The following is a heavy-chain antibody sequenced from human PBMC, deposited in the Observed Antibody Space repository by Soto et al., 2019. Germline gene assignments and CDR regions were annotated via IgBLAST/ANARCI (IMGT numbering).Heavy chain of an antibody. D-gene: IGHD3-10*01. CDR2: ISTSVSGT. CDR3: AREAAAPTERGDY. J-gene: IGHJ4*02. V-gene: IGHV3-23*01. CDR1: GFTFISHA. Sequence: GGSLRRSCVVSGFTFISHAMSWVRQAPGKGLEWVSSISTSVSGTYHADSVKGRFAISRDNSKNTLFLQMNSLRAEDTAEYYRAREAAAPTERGDYWGQGTLVTVSS.